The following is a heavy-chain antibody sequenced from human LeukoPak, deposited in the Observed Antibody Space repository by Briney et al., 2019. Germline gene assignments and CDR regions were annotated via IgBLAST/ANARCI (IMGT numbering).Heavy chain of an antibody. V-gene: IGHV4-34*01. J-gene: IGHJ5*02. CDR1: GGSFSGYY. CDR3: ARGPSWGS. Sequence: SETLSLTCAVYGGSFSGYYWSWIRQPPGKGLEWIGEINHSGSTNYNPSLKSRVTISVDTSKNQFSLKLSSVTAADTAVYYCARGPSWGSWGQGTLVTVSS. D-gene: IGHD7-27*01. CDR2: INHSGST.